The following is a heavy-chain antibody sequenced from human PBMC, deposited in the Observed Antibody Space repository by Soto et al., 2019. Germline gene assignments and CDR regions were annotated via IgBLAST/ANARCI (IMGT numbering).Heavy chain of an antibody. CDR2: XXHXXSX. D-gene: IGHD3-3*01. CDR3: ARPITIFGVVSGMDV. Sequence: PSETRSLTCAVYGGSFSGYYWSWIRQPPGKGLEWXGEXXHXXSXXXXXSXXXRVTISVDTSKNQFSLKLSYVTAADTAVYYCARPITIFGVVSGMDVWGQGTTVTVSS. CDR1: GGSFSGYY. J-gene: IGHJ6*02. V-gene: IGHV4-34*01.